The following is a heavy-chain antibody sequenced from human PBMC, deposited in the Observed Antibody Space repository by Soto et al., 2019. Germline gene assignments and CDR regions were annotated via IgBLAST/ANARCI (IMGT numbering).Heavy chain of an antibody. CDR1: GGSFSGYY. CDR3: ARGGYYDSSGYPTPYYFDY. D-gene: IGHD3-22*01. Sequence: SETLSLTCAVYGGSFSGYYWSWIRQPPGKGLEWIGEINHSGSTNYNPSLKSRVTISVDTSKNQFSLKLSSVTAADTAVYYCARGGYYDSSGYPTPYYFDYWVPETLLVTVSS. V-gene: IGHV4-34*01. CDR2: INHSGST. J-gene: IGHJ4*03.